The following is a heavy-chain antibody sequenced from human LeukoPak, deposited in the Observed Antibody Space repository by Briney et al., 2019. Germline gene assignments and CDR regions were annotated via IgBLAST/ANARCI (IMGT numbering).Heavy chain of an antibody. J-gene: IGHJ4*02. CDR1: GFTFSSYG. CDR3: AKDIFQLAPPLDY. CDR2: IRYDGSNK. D-gene: IGHD2-2*01. V-gene: IGHV3-30*02. Sequence: GGSLRLSCAASGFTFSSYGMHWVRQAPGKGLEWVAFIRYDGSNKYYADSVKGRFTISRDNSKNTLYLQMNSLRAEDTAVYYCAKDIFQLAPPLDYWGQGTLATVSS.